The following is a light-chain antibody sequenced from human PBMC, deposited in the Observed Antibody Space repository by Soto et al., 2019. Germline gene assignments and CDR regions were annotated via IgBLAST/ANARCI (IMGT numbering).Light chain of an antibody. Sequence: EIVLTQSPGTLSLSPGERASLSCRASQSVTSSYLAWYQQKPDQAPRLLIFGAYNRAAGIPDRFSGSGSGTDFTVTISRLEPEDCAVYYCHQYGTTFGQGTKVEIK. CDR3: HQYGTT. J-gene: IGKJ1*01. V-gene: IGKV3-20*01. CDR1: QSVTSSY. CDR2: GAY.